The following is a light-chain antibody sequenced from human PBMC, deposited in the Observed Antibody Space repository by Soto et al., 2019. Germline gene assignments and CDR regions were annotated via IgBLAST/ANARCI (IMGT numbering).Light chain of an antibody. J-gene: IGLJ1*01. CDR3: ASHAGSSAV. Sequence: QSVLTQPRSVSGSPGQSVTISCTGTSSDVGYYNHVSWYRQHPGKAPKLMIYDVNKRPSGVPDRFPGSKSGNTASLTISGLQAEDEADYYSASHAGSSAVFGTGTKVTVL. V-gene: IGLV2-11*01. CDR2: DVN. CDR1: SSDVGYYNH.